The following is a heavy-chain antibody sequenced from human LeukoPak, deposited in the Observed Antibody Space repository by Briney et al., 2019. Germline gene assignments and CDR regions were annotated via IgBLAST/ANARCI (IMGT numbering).Heavy chain of an antibody. J-gene: IGHJ3*02. D-gene: IGHD1-26*01. CDR3: ARATKYSGSYYAAFDI. CDR2: IYTSGST. Sequence: PSETLSLTCTVSGGSISSYYWSWIRQPAGKGLEWIGRIYTSGSTNYNPSLKSRVTMSVDTSKNQFSPKLSSVTAADTAVYYCARATKYSGSYYAAFDIWGQGTMVTVSS. CDR1: GGSISSYY. V-gene: IGHV4-4*07.